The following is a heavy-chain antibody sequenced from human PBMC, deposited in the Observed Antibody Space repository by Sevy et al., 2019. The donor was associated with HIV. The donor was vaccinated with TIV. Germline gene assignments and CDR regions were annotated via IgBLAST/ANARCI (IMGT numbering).Heavy chain of an antibody. CDR2: INPGDSDT. Sequence: GESLKISCKGSGYSFSDYWIGWVRQMPGKGLEWVGIINPGDSDTTYSPSFQGQVTISVDKSISTAYLQWNSLKASDTAIYYCARRSVRSLNNWFDPWGQGTLVTVSS. J-gene: IGHJ5*02. CDR3: ARRSVRSLNNWFDP. V-gene: IGHV5-51*01. CDR1: GYSFSDYW. D-gene: IGHD3-10*01.